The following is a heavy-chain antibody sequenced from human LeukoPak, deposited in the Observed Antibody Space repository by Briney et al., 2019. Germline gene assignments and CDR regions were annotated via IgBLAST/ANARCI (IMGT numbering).Heavy chain of an antibody. CDR2: ISWNSGSI. D-gene: IGHD6-19*01. CDR3: AKDKGGGLAVAGTAFDY. V-gene: IGHV3-9*01. J-gene: IGHJ4*02. Sequence: GGSLRLSCAASGFTFDDYAMHWVRQAPGKGLEWVSGISWNSGSIGYADSVKGRFTISRDNAKNSLYLQMNSLRAEDTALYYCAKDKGGGLAVAGTAFDYWGQGTLVTVSS. CDR1: GFTFDDYA.